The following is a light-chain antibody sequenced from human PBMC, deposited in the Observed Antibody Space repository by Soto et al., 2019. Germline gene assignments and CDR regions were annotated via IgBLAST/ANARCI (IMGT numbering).Light chain of an antibody. CDR1: QNIDSY. J-gene: IGKJ1*01. Sequence: DIKMTQSPSSLSASVGARVTITCRASQNIDSYLNWYQQRPGKAPKLLIHDASSLQSGVPSRFSGSGSGTDFALTINSLQPEDFATIYCQQTYSTPWTVGQGTKVDIK. CDR2: DAS. V-gene: IGKV1-39*01. CDR3: QQTYSTPWT.